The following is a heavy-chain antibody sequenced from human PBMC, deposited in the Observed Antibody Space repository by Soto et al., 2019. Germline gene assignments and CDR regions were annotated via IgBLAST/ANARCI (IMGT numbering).Heavy chain of an antibody. D-gene: IGHD2-15*01. V-gene: IGHV3-33*03. CDR3: AKTLGYCSGGSCYDDY. CDR2: ILNNGNTK. Sequence: PGGSLRLSCEASGFPFSSRGMHWVRQAPGKGLEWVSVILNNGNTKYYADSVKGRFTISRDTSKNTLYLQMNSLRAEDTAVYYCAKTLGYCSGGSCYDDYWGLGTLVTVSS. CDR1: GFPFSSRG. J-gene: IGHJ4*02.